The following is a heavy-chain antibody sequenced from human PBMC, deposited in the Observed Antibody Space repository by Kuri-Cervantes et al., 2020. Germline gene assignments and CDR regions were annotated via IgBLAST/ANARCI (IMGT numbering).Heavy chain of an antibody. Sequence: SETLSLTCTVSGGSISSSSYYWVWIRQPPGKGLEWIGSIYYSGSTYYNPSLKSRVTISVDTSKNQFSLKLSSVTAADTAVYYCAKDWGLRWGQGTLVTVSS. J-gene: IGHJ4*02. CDR3: AKDWGLR. CDR1: GGSISSSSYY. V-gene: IGHV4-39*02. CDR2: IYYSGST. D-gene: IGHD4-17*01.